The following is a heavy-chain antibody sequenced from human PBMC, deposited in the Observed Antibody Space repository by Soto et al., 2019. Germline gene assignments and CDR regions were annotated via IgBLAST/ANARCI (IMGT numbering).Heavy chain of an antibody. J-gene: IGHJ4*02. V-gene: IGHV4-31*03. CDR2: IYYSGFT. Sequence: PSETLSLTCTVSGGSITSGGYYWSWIRQHPGKGLEWIGYIYYSGFTYYNPSLKSRVTISVDTSKNQFSLKLSSVTAADTAVYYCARSVPGVRERWGQGTLVTVSS. CDR3: ARSVPGVRER. D-gene: IGHD3-10*01. CDR1: GGSITSGGYY.